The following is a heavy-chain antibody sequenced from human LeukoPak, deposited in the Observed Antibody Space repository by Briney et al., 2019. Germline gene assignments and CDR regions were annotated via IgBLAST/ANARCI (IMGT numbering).Heavy chain of an antibody. CDR3: AREEQQPSTNWFDP. D-gene: IGHD6-13*01. Sequence: SETLSLTCAVSGYSISSGYYWGWIRQPPGKGLEWIGSIYHSGSTYYNPSLKSRVTISVDTSKNQFSLKLSSVTAADTAVYYCAREEQQPSTNWFDPWGQGTLVTVS. CDR2: IYHSGST. J-gene: IGHJ5*02. CDR1: GYSISSGYY. V-gene: IGHV4-38-2*01.